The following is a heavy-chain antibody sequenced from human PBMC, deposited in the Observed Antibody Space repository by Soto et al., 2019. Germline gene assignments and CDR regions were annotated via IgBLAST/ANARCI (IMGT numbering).Heavy chain of an antibody. V-gene: IGHV3-23*01. CDR1: GITFSDYA. CDR3: AKSGTDYYSVPFDC. CDR2: TSYSGGAT. D-gene: IGHD3-22*01. Sequence: EVKLLESGGGFVKAGESLRLSCAASGITFSDYAMSWVRQSPAKGLEWVSGTSYSGGATLYADSVKGRLTVSRVNSKNTLYLQMDSRRVEDTAVYYCAKSGTDYYSVPFDCWGQGTLVTVSS. J-gene: IGHJ4*02.